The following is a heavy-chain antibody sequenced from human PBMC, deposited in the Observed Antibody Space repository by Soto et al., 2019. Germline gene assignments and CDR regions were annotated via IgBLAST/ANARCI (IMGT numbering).Heavy chain of an antibody. CDR1: GFTFSSSA. CDR2: ISSNGGST. Sequence: GGSLRLSCSASGFTFSSSAMHWVRQGSGKGLEYVSSISSNGGSTYYADSVKGRFTISRDNSKNTLYLQMSSLRAEDTAVYYCARLGNRQWVRYGMDVWGQGTTVTVSS. D-gene: IGHD6-19*01. V-gene: IGHV3-64D*06. J-gene: IGHJ6*02. CDR3: ARLGNRQWVRYGMDV.